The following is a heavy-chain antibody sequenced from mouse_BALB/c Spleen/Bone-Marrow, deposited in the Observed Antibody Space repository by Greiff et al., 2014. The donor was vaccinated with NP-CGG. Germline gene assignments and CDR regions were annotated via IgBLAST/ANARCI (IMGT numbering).Heavy chain of an antibody. D-gene: IGHD1-1*01. J-gene: IGHJ4*01. CDR1: GYTFTSYW. V-gene: IGHV1-69*02. CDR3: TRYGNSHYYAIDC. CDR2: IYPSDSYI. Sequence: QVQLQQSGAELVRPGASLKLSCRASGYTFTSYWINWVKQRPGQGLEWIGNIYPSDSYINYNQRFKDKATLTVDKSSSTAYMQLSSPTSEDSAVYYCTRYGNSHYYAIDCWGQGTSVTVSS.